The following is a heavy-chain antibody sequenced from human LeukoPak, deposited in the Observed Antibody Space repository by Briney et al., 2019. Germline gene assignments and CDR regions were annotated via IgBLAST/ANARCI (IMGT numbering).Heavy chain of an antibody. CDR1: GYTFTGYY. Sequence: ASVKVSCKASGYTFTGYYMHWVRQAPGQGLEWMGWINPNSGGTNYAQKFQGRVTMTRDTSISTAHMELSRLRSDDTAVYYCARGYYDFWSCYYRDYYYYMDVWGKGTTVTVSS. V-gene: IGHV1-2*02. D-gene: IGHD3-3*01. J-gene: IGHJ6*03. CDR2: INPNSGGT. CDR3: ARGYYDFWSCYYRDYYYYMDV.